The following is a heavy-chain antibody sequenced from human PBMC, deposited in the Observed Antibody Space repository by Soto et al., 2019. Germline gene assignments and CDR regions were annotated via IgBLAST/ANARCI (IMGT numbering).Heavy chain of an antibody. V-gene: IGHV1-46*03. CDR3: ARDNESVAPYYGMDV. J-gene: IGHJ6*02. CDR2: INPSGGST. Sequence: ASVKVSCKASGYTFTSYYMHWVRQAPGQRLEWMGIINPSGGSTSYAQKSQGRVTMTRDTSTSTVYMELSSLRSEDTAVYYCARDNESVAPYYGMDVWGQGTTVTVSS. D-gene: IGHD1-1*01. CDR1: GYTFTSYY.